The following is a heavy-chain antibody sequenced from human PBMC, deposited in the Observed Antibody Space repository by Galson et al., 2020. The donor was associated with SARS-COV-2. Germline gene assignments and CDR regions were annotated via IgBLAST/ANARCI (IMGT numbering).Heavy chain of an antibody. D-gene: IGHD6-13*01. CDR2: IYYSGSP. CDR1: GGSISSSSYY. Sequence: SETLSLTCTVSGGSISSSSYYWGWIRQPPGKGLEWIGSIYYSGSPYYNPSLKSRVTISVDTSKNQFSLKLSSVTAADTAVYYCATLAAAGTEPVDYMDVWGKGTTVTVSS. V-gene: IGHV4-39*07. J-gene: IGHJ6*03. CDR3: ATLAAAGTEPVDYMDV.